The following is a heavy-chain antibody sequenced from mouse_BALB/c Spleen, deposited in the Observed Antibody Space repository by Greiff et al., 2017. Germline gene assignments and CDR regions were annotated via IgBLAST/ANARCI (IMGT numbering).Heavy chain of an antibody. J-gene: IGHJ4*01. CDR2: ISSGGGST. CDR1: GFTFSSYD. V-gene: IGHV5-12-1*01. CDR3: ARHEGAYYYGNYAMDY. D-gene: IGHD1-1*01. Sequence: EVKLVESGGGLVQPGGSLKLSCAASGFTFSSYDMSWVRQTPEKRLEWVAYISSGGGSTYYPDTVKGRFTISRDNAKNTLYLQMSSLKSEDTAMYYCARHEGAYYYGNYAMDYWGQGTSVTVSS.